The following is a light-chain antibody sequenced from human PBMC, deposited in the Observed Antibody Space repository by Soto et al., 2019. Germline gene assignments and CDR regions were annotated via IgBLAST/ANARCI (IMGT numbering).Light chain of an antibody. CDR3: QQSVRTPIT. V-gene: IGKV1-39*01. Sequence: DIQMTQSPSSLSASVGDRVTITCRASQRISSSLNWYQQKPGNLPKLLIFAASSLQSGVPVRFRGSVSETEFTLTISSLQIEDFATYYCQQSVRTPITFGHRTRLEIK. J-gene: IGKJ5*01. CDR2: AAS. CDR1: QRISSS.